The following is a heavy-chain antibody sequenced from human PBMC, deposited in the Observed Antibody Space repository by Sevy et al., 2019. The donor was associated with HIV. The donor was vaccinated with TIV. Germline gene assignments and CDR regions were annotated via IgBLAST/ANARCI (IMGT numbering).Heavy chain of an antibody. Sequence: GGSLRLSCAASGFTSNVYEMNWVRQAPGKGLEWVSYISSGFSKSYADSVKGRFTISRDNTKNSLYLQMNSLRAEDTAVYYCTNYVHYWGQGTLVTVSS. CDR1: GFTSNVYE. V-gene: IGHV3-48*03. CDR3: TNYVHY. J-gene: IGHJ4*02. CDR2: ISSGFSK.